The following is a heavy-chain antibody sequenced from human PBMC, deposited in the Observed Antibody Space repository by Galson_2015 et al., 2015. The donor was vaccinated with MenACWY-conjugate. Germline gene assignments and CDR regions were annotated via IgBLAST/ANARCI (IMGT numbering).Heavy chain of an antibody. V-gene: IGHV5-10-1*01. D-gene: IGHD7-27*01. CDR1: GYSFTSYW. CDR3: AIWGGFRDY. J-gene: IGHJ4*02. CDR2: IDPSDSYT. Sequence: SGAEAKKPGESLRVSCTGSGYSFTSYWISWGRQMPGKGLEWMGRIDPSDSYTNYSPSFQGHVTISADKSISTAYLQWSSLKASDTAMYYCAIWGGFRDYWGQGTLVTVSS.